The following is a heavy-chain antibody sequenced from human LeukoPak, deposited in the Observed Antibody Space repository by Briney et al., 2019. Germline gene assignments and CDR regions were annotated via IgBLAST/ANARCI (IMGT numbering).Heavy chain of an antibody. D-gene: IGHD3-16*01. CDR3: AKDWGEYFDYVWGSFTSFDS. V-gene: IGHV3-23*01. CDR1: GFTFSSYG. Sequence: GGTLRLSCAASGFTFSSYGMSWVRQAPGKGLEWVPAISGSGGSTYYADSVKGRFTISRDNSKSTLYLQMNSLRAEDTAVYYCAKDWGEYFDYVWGSFTSFDSWGQGTLVTVSS. CDR2: ISGSGGST. J-gene: IGHJ4*02.